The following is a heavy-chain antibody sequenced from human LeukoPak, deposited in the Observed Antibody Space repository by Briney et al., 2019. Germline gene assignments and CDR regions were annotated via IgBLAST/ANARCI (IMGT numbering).Heavy chain of an antibody. J-gene: IGHJ4*02. CDR1: GGSMSGYY. D-gene: IGHD5-12*01. CDR3: ARRRVYSGSGEFDF. CDR2: IHYSGTT. V-gene: IGHV4-59*01. Sequence: SETLSLTCTVSGGSMSGYYWSWIRQPPGKGLEWIGYIHYSGTTNYNPSLKSRVIISLDTSRNQFSLKLRSVTTADTAVYYCARRRVYSGSGEFDFWGQGTLVTVSS.